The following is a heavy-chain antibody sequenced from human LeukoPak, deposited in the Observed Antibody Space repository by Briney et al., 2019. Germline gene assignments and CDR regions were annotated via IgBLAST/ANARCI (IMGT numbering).Heavy chain of an antibody. J-gene: IGHJ4*02. V-gene: IGHV1-24*01. D-gene: IGHD6-19*01. CDR1: GYTLTELS. CDR3: ATSIKASISSGWYFFDY. Sequence: AASVKVSCKVSGYTLTELSMHWVRQAPGKGLEWMGGFDPEDGETIYAQKFLGRVTMTEDTSTDTAYMELSSLRSEDTAVYYCATSIKASISSGWYFFDYWGQGTLVTVSS. CDR2: FDPEDGET.